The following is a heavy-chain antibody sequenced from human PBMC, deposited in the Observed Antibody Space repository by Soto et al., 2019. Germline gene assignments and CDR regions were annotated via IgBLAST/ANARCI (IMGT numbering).Heavy chain of an antibody. Sequence: PGGSLRLSCAASGFTFSSYAMSWVRQAPGKGLEWVSAISGSGGSTYYADYVKGRFTISRDNSKNTLYLQMNSLRAEDTAVYYCAKTDIVLMVYAIGIDYWGQGTLVTVSS. D-gene: IGHD2-8*01. V-gene: IGHV3-23*01. CDR3: AKTDIVLMVYAIGIDY. CDR1: GFTFSSYA. CDR2: ISGSGGST. J-gene: IGHJ4*02.